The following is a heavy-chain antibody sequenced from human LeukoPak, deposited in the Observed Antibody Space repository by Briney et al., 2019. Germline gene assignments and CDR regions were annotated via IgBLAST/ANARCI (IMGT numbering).Heavy chain of an antibody. V-gene: IGHV3-21*01. CDR1: GFTFSSYS. J-gene: IGHJ4*02. Sequence: GGSLRLSCAASGFTFSSYSMNWVRQAPGKGLEWVSSISSGSSYIYYADSVKGRFTISRDNAKNSLYLQMNSLRAEDTAVYYCASGIAAAGRDYWGQGTLVTVSS. CDR3: ASGIAAAGRDY. D-gene: IGHD6-13*01. CDR2: ISSGSSYI.